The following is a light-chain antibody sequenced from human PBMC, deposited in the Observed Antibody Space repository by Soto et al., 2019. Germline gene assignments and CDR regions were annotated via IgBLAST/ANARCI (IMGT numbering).Light chain of an antibody. Sequence: DIQMTQSPSSLSASVGDRVTITCRASQGINDFLAWFQQKPGEAPKSLIYSASTLHSGVPSKFTGSGYGTDFTLTISSLQPEDFTTYFCQQYHSYPITFGQWTRLEIK. CDR1: QGINDF. CDR3: QQYHSYPIT. CDR2: SAS. J-gene: IGKJ5*01. V-gene: IGKV1-16*02.